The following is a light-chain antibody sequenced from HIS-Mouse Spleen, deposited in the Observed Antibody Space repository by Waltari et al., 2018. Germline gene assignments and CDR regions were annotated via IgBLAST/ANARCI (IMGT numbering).Light chain of an antibody. Sequence: QSVLTQPPSASGTPGQRVTISCSGSSSNIGSNYVYWYQQLPGTAPKLLIYRNNQRPSGVPDRFSGSKAGNSAYLAISGLRSEDGADYYCAAWDDSLSGPVFGGGTKLTVL. CDR1: SSNIGSNY. J-gene: IGLJ3*02. CDR2: RNN. CDR3: AAWDDSLSGPV. V-gene: IGLV1-47*01.